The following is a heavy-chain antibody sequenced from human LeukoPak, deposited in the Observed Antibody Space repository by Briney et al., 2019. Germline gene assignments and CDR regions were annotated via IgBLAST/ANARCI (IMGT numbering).Heavy chain of an antibody. V-gene: IGHV4-39*01. Sequence: SETLSLTCTVSGGSISSSSYYWGWIRQPPGKGLEWIGSIYYSGSTYFNPSLKSRVTISVDTSKNQFSLKLSSVTAADTALYYCARHLNYYDSSIEYWGQGTLVTVS. D-gene: IGHD3-22*01. J-gene: IGHJ4*02. CDR1: GGSISSSSYY. CDR2: IYYSGST. CDR3: ARHLNYYDSSIEY.